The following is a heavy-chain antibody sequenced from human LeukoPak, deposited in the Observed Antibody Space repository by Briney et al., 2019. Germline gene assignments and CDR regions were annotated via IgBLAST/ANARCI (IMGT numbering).Heavy chain of an antibody. CDR3: ARDYYRSGSYYKDILVSDY. Sequence: PSGTLSLTCAVSGVSISSSDWWSWLRQPPGKGLEWIGEIYHSGSANYNPTLMRRLTISVDKSKNLFSQKLSSVTAADTAVYYCARDYYRSGSYYKDILVSDYWGQGTLVTVSS. V-gene: IGHV4-4*02. CDR2: IYHSGSA. D-gene: IGHD3-10*01. J-gene: IGHJ4*02. CDR1: GVSISSSDW.